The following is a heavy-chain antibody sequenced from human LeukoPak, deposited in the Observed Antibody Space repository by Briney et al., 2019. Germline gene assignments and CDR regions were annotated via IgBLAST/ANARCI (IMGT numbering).Heavy chain of an antibody. V-gene: IGHV4-59*01. J-gene: IGHJ3*02. Sequence: PSETLSLTCTVSGGSISSYYWSWIRQPPGKGLEWIGYIYYSGSTNYNPSLKSRVTISVDTSKSQFSLKLSSVTAADTAVYYCARDGGGKDAFDIWGQGTMVTVSS. CDR3: ARDGGGKDAFDI. CDR2: IYYSGST. D-gene: IGHD3-16*01. CDR1: GGSISSYY.